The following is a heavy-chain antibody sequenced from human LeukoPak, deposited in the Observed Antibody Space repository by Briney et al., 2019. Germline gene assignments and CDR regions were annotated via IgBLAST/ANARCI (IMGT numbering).Heavy chain of an antibody. CDR3: ARGGGLDV. CDR1: GFTSRSYC. Sequence: GGTLPLSCVATGFTSRSYCVSWARQAPVKGLEWVASINHNGNVNYYVDSLKGRFTISRDNAKNSLYLQMSNLRAEDTAVYFCARGGGLDVWGQGATVTVSS. CDR2: INHNGNVN. D-gene: IGHD3-16*01. V-gene: IGHV3-7*03. J-gene: IGHJ6*02.